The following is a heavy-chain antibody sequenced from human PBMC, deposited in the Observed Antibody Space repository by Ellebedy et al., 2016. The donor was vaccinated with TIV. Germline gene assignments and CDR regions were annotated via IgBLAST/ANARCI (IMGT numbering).Heavy chain of an antibody. V-gene: IGHV3-23*01. CDR3: ARAWPADAMYYYGMDV. CDR1: GFTFSSYA. CDR2: ISGSGGST. D-gene: IGHD2-2*01. Sequence: GESLKISXAASGFTFSSYAMSWVRQAPGKGLEWVSAISGSGGSTYYPGPVKGRFTISRENAKNSLYLQMNSLRAGDTAVYYCARAWPADAMYYYGMDVWGQGTTVTVSS. J-gene: IGHJ6*02.